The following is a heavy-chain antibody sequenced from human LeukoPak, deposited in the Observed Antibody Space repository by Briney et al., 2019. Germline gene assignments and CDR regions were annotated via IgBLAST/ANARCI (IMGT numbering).Heavy chain of an antibody. J-gene: IGHJ4*02. Sequence: GGSLILSCAASGFTFSSYAMSWVRQAPGKGLEWVSAISGSGGSTYYADSVKGRFTISRDNSKNTLYLQLNSLRAEDTAVYYCAKDFFGSGSSLYNYFHYWGPGPMVTVSS. CDR3: AKDFFGSGSSLYNYFHY. CDR2: ISGSGGST. D-gene: IGHD6-13*01. CDR1: GFTFSSYA. V-gene: IGHV3-23*01.